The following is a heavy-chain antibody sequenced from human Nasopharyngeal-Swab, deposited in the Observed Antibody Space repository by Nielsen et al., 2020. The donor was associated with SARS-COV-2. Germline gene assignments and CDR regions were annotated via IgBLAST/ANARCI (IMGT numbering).Heavy chain of an antibody. D-gene: IGHD6-19*01. Sequence: WVRQAPGQGLEWMGIINPSGGSTSYAQKFQGRVTMTRDTSTSTVYMELSSLRSEDTAVYYCARGRVGAYSSGWYRKDRNWFDPWGQGTLVTVSS. J-gene: IGHJ5*02. CDR3: ARGRVGAYSSGWYRKDRNWFDP. V-gene: IGHV1-46*01. CDR2: INPSGGST.